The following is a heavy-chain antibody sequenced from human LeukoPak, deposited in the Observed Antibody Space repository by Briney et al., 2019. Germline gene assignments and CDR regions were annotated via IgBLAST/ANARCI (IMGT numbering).Heavy chain of an antibody. D-gene: IGHD1-26*01. CDR2: INGSGGST. CDR1: GFIFSSYA. V-gene: IGHV3-23*01. J-gene: IGHJ4*02. CDR3: AKDMSSDSGSWNGYFDY. Sequence: GGSLRLSCAASGFIFSSYAMNWVRQAPGKGLEWVSGINGSGGSTFYADSVKGRFTISRDNSKNTAYLQMNSLRAEDTAVYYCAKDMSSDSGSWNGYFDYWGQGTLVTVS.